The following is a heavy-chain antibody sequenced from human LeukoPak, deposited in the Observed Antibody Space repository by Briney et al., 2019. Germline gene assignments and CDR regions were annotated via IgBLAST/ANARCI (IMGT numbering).Heavy chain of an antibody. J-gene: IGHJ5*02. Sequence: ASVKVSCKASGGTFSSYAISWVRQAPGQGLEWMGGIIPIFGTANYAQKFQGRVTITADESTSTAYMELSSLRSDDTAVYYCARVAAARLNWFDPWGQGTLVTVSS. V-gene: IGHV1-69*13. CDR1: GGTFSSYA. D-gene: IGHD6-6*01. CDR2: IIPIFGTA. CDR3: ARVAAARLNWFDP.